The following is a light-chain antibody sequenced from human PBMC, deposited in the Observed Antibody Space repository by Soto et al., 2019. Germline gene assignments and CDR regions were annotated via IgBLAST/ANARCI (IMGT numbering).Light chain of an antibody. CDR2: EGS. J-gene: IGLJ2*01. CDR3: CSYAGSSPPVV. Sequence: QLVLTQPASVSGSPGQSITISCTGTSSDVRNYNFVSWYQQHPGKAPKVMIYEGSKRPSGVSNRFSGYKSGNTASLTISGLQAEDEADYFCCSYAGSSPPVVFGGGTKLTVL. V-gene: IGLV2-23*01. CDR1: SSDVRNYNF.